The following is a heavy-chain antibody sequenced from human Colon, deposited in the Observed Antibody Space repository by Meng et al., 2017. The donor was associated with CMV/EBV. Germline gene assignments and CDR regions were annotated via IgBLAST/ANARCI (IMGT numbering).Heavy chain of an antibody. CDR1: GVSCSSGDHH. Sequence: SVSGVSCSSGDHHWSWIRQHPGKGLEWIGSIFNSGTTYYNLSLRSRALISVDSTKNQFSLRLTSVTAADTAVYYCADYFVGRGGRGPWGQGTLVTVSS. D-gene: IGHD2/OR15-2a*01. CDR3: ADYFVGRGGRGP. CDR2: IFNSGTT. V-gene: IGHV4-31*03. J-gene: IGHJ5*02.